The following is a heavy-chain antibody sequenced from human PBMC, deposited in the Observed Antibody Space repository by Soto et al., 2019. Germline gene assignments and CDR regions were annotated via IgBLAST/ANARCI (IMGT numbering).Heavy chain of an antibody. V-gene: IGHV3-74*01. J-gene: IGHJ4*02. D-gene: IGHD1-7*01. CDR1: GFTFTNYR. CDR2: INSDGTRI. Sequence: EVQLVESGGGLVQPGGSLRLSCAASGFTFTNYRIHWVRQAPGKGLVWVARINSDGTRINYADSVKGRFTISRDNAKNTVFLQMNSLRDEDSAVYFCARAVDCNYVQDFWGQGTLVTVSS. CDR3: ARAVDCNYVQDF.